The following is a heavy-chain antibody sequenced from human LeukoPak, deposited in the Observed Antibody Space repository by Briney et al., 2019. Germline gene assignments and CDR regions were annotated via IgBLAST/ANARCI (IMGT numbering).Heavy chain of an antibody. CDR2: IYYSGST. CDR1: GGSISSYY. CDR3: ASVYYDFWSGYFLDY. D-gene: IGHD3-3*01. J-gene: IGHJ4*02. Sequence: SETLSLTCTVSGGSISSYYWSWIRQPPGKGLEWIGYIYYSGSTNYNPSLKSRVTISVDTSKNQFSLKLSSVTAADTAVYYCASVYYDFWSGYFLDYWGQGTLVTVSS. V-gene: IGHV4-59*08.